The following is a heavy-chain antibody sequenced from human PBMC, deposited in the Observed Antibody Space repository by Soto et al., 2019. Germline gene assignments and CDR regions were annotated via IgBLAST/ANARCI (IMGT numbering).Heavy chain of an antibody. CDR1: GRSFSETY. J-gene: IGHJ4*02. V-gene: IGHV4-34*01. CDR3: ASARFDY. CDR2: IDYRGNA. Sequence: QVQLQQWGAGLLKPSETLSLTCAVSGRSFSETYWTWIRQPPGKGLEWIGEIDYRGNANYSPSLKNRVVISADTSNNHFSLKLTSVTAADTAVYFCASARFDYWGRGILVTVSS.